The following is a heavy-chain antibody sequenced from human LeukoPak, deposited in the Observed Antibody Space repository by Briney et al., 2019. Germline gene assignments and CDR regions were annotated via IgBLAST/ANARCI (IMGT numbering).Heavy chain of an antibody. CDR1: GGSFSGYY. Sequence: SETLSLTCAVYGGSFSGYYWNWIRQPPGKGLEWIGEINHSGSTNYNPSLKSRVTISVDTSKNQFSLKLSSVTAADTAVYYCATLSSAFSGFEYWGQGTPVTVSS. CDR3: ATLSSAFSGFEY. V-gene: IGHV4-34*01. J-gene: IGHJ4*02. D-gene: IGHD6-25*01. CDR2: INHSGST.